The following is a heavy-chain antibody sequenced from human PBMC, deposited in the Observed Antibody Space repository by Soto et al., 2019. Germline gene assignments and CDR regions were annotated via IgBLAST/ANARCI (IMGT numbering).Heavy chain of an antibody. V-gene: IGHV4-31*03. J-gene: IGHJ4*02. CDR3: AREVAYYYGSGSDADS. Sequence: QVQLQESGPGLVKPSQTLSLTCTVSGGSVSSGGFYWTWIRHHPGKGLEWMGYIYYSGSTYYNPSLQSRVTISLDTAKNQFSLKLSSVTAADTAVYYCAREVAYYYGSGSDADSWGQGTLVTVSS. CDR1: GGSVSSGGFY. CDR2: IYYSGST. D-gene: IGHD3-10*01.